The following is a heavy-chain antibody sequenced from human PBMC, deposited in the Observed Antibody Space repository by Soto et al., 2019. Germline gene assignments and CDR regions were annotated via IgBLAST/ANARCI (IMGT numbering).Heavy chain of an antibody. D-gene: IGHD4-17*01. J-gene: IGHJ4*02. Sequence: QVQLVESGGGGVQPGRSLRLSCAASGFTFSSYGMHWVRQAPGKGLEWVAVISYDGSNKYYADSVQGRFTIARDNSKNTLYLQMNSLRAEDTAVYYCAKEDYGDYFGYYFDYWGQGTLVPVCS. CDR2: ISYDGSNK. CDR3: AKEDYGDYFGYYFDY. CDR1: GFTFSSYG. V-gene: IGHV3-30*18.